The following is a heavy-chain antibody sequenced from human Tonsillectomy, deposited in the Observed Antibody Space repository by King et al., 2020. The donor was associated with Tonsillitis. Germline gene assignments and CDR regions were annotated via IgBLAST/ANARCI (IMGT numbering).Heavy chain of an antibody. CDR2: ISSSSSTI. CDR3: ARDRPQGGPGTPIQPVKFDY. Sequence: VQLVESGGGLVQPGGSLRLSCAASGFTFSSYSMNWVRQAPGKGLEWVSYISSSSSTIYYADSVKGRFTISRDNAKNSLYLQMNRLRDEDTAVYYCARDRPQGGPGTPIQPVKFDYWGQGTLVTVSS. CDR1: GFTFSSYS. J-gene: IGHJ4*02. V-gene: IGHV3-48*02. D-gene: IGHD1-1*01.